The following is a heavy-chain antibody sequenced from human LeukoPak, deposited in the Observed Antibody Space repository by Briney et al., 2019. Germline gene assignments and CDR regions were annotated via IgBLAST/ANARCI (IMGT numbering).Heavy chain of an antibody. CDR2: ISYDGSNK. V-gene: IGHV3-30-3*01. D-gene: IGHD1-26*01. CDR1: GFTFSSYA. CDR3: ARSIVGATISGNAFDI. Sequence: GGSLRLSCAASGFTFSSYAMHWVRQAPGKGLEWVAVISYDGSNKYYADSVKGRFTTSRDNSKNTLYLQMNSLRAEDTAVYYCARSIVGATISGNAFDIWGQGTMVTVSS. J-gene: IGHJ3*02.